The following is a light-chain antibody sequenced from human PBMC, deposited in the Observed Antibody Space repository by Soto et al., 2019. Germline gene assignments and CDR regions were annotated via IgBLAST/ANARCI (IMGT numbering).Light chain of an antibody. V-gene: IGKV3-15*01. CDR1: QSVSSN. CDR2: GTS. CDR3: QAYNNCAGLYN. J-gene: IGKJ2*01. Sequence: EIVMTQSPATLSVSPGERATLSCRASQSVSSNLAWYQQKPGQPPRLLIYGTSTRATGIPARFSGSGSGTEFTLTISSLQSEDFAVYYCQAYNNCAGLYNFGKGTEADI.